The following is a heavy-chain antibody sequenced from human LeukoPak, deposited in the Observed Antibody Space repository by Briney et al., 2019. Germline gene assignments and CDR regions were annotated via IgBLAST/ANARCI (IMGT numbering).Heavy chain of an antibody. CDR1: GGSFSGYY. J-gene: IGHJ5*02. CDR2: INHSGST. D-gene: IGHD3-3*01. Sequence: SETLSLTCAVYGGSFSGYYWSWIRQPPGKGLEWIGEINHSGSTNYNPSLKSRVTISVDTSKNQFSLKLSSVTAAGTAVYYCARSITIFGVVTGKRGWFDPWGQGTLVTVSS. CDR3: ARSITIFGVVTGKRGWFDP. V-gene: IGHV4-34*01.